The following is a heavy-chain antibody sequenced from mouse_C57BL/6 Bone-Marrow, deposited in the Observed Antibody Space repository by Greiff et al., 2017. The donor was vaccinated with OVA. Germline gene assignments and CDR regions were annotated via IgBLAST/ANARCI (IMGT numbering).Heavy chain of an antibody. Sequence: QVQLQQSGAELARPGASVKLSCKASGYTFTSYGISWVKQRTGQGLEWIGEIYPRSGNTYYNEKFKGKATLTADNSSSTAYMELRSLTSEDSAVYFCARRRLAYWGQGTLVTVSA. V-gene: IGHV1-81*01. CDR1: GYTFTSYG. J-gene: IGHJ3*01. CDR2: IYPRSGNT. CDR3: ARRRLAY.